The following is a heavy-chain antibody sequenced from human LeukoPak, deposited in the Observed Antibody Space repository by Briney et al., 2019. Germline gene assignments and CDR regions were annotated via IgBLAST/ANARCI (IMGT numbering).Heavy chain of an antibody. V-gene: IGHV3-74*01. D-gene: IGHD3-10*01. J-gene: IGHJ4*02. CDR3: TRGGGRGVDY. Sequence: GGSLRLSCAASGFTFSSYWMHWVRQAPGKGLLWVSRINSDGSSTNYADSVKGRFTISRDNAKNSLYLQMNSLRAEDTAVYYCTRGGGRGVDYWGQGTLVTVSS. CDR1: GFTFSSYW. CDR2: INSDGSST.